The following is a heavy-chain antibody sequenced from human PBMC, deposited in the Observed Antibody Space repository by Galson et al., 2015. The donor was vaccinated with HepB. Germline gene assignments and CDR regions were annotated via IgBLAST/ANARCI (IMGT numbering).Heavy chain of an antibody. Sequence: SLRLSCAASGFIFSRFGMHWVRQAPGKGLEWVAGTWSDGTKKFYADSVQSRFSISRDNSNNRLYLQMNSLRVEDTAVYYCTRDGSGNRPHSHFDSWGQGTLVTVSS. CDR3: TRDGSGNRPHSHFDS. J-gene: IGHJ4*02. CDR1: GFIFSRFG. CDR2: TWSDGTKK. V-gene: IGHV3-33*04. D-gene: IGHD1-14*01.